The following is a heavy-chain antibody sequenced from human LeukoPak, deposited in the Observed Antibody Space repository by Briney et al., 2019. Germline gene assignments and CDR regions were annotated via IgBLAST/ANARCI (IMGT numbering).Heavy chain of an antibody. CDR1: GYSISSGYY. CDR2: IYHSGST. CDR3: ARTGGIAAGYCYYYMDV. V-gene: IGHV4-38-2*01. J-gene: IGHJ6*03. Sequence: SETLSLTCAVSGYSISSGYYWGWIRQPPGKGLEWIGSIYHSGSTYYNPSLKSRVTISVDTSKNQFSLKLSSVTAADTAVYYCARTGGIAAGYCYYYMDVWGKGTTVTVSS. D-gene: IGHD6-13*01.